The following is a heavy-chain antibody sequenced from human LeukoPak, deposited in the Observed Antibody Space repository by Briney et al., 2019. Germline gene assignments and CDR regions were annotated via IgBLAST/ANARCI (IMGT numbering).Heavy chain of an antibody. J-gene: IGHJ4*02. CDR3: ARHGRWLLRRYYFDY. V-gene: IGHV4-39*01. Sequence: SETLSLTCTVSGGSISSSSYYWGWIRQPPGKGLEWIGSIYYSGSTYYNPSLKSRVTISVDTSKNQFSLKLSSVTAADTAVYYCARHGRWLLRRYYFDYWGQGTLVTVSS. D-gene: IGHD3-22*01. CDR2: IYYSGST. CDR1: GGSISSSSYY.